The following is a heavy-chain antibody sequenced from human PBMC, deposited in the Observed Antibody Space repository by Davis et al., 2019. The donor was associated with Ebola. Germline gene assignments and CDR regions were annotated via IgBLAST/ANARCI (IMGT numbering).Heavy chain of an antibody. CDR1: GFTFRKNG. CDR3: VKGSGSYFNYYGMDV. Sequence: GESLKISCADSGFTFRKNGMHWVRQAPGKGLEWVSVIYSGGGTYYADSVKGRFTISRDSSKNTLHLQMSSLRAEDMAVYYCVKGSGSYFNYYGMDVWGQGTTVTVSS. V-gene: IGHV3-66*01. D-gene: IGHD3-10*01. CDR2: IYSGGGT. J-gene: IGHJ6*02.